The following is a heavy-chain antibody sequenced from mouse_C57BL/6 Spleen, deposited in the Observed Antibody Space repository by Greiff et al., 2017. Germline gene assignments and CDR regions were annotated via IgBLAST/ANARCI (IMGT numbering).Heavy chain of an antibody. V-gene: IGHV1-4*01. CDR1: GYTFTSYT. Sequence: QVQLQQSGAELARPGASVKMSCKASGYTFTSYTMHWVKQRPGQGLEWIGYINPSSGYTKYNQKFKDKATLTADKSSSTAYMQLSSLTSEDSAVYYCAIEGYYGYYFDYWGQGTTRTVSS. J-gene: IGHJ2*01. CDR2: INPSSGYT. CDR3: AIEGYYGYYFDY. D-gene: IGHD1-1*01.